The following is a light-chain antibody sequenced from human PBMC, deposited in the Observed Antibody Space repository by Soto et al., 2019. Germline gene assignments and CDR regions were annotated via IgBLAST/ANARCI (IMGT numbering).Light chain of an antibody. CDR3: QQYNSYSYT. J-gene: IGKJ2*01. CDR2: DAS. Sequence: GDRVTITCRASQSISSWLAWYQQKPGKAPKLLNYDASSLESGVPSRFSGSGSGTEFTLTISSLQPDDFATYYCQQYNSYSYTFGQWTKLEIK. V-gene: IGKV1-5*01. CDR1: QSISSW.